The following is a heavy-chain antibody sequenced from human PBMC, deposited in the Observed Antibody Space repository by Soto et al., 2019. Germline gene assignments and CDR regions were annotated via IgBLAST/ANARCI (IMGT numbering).Heavy chain of an antibody. Sequence: GGSLRLSCAASGFTFSSYGMHWVRQAPGKGLEWVAVISYDGSNKYYADSVKGRFTISRDNSKNTLYLQMNSLRAEDTAVYYCAKDRLLLFGEFVRYYYYYMDVWGKGTTVTVSS. CDR3: AKDRLLLFGEFVRYYYYYMDV. CDR2: ISYDGSNK. D-gene: IGHD3-10*01. V-gene: IGHV3-30*18. CDR1: GFTFSSYG. J-gene: IGHJ6*03.